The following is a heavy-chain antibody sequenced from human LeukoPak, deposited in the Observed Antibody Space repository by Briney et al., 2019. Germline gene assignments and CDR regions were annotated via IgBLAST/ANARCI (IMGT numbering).Heavy chain of an antibody. V-gene: IGHV3-23*01. CDR3: TKDPNGDYIGAFDP. J-gene: IGHJ5*02. CDR1: GFTFKTYA. D-gene: IGHD4-17*01. CDR2: ITGSHGRT. Sequence: QSGGSLRLSCVVSGFTFKTYAMSWVRQAPGKGLEWVSSITGSHGRTYTTDSVKGRFTISRDNSQNTLYLQMNSLRAEDTAVYYCTKDPNGDYIGAFDPWGQGTLVTVSS.